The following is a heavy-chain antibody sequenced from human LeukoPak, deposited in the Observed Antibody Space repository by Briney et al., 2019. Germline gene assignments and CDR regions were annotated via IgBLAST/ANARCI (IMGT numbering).Heavy chain of an antibody. CDR1: GGSISGYY. V-gene: IGHV4-59*01. Sequence: PSETLSLTCTVSGGSISGYYWSWSRQPPGKGVEWIGNLYYMRGAWYKSSLKSRVTTSVDTSRNEFSLKLSSVTAADTAVYYCARKPIVSSSWYYFDYWGQGTLVTVSS. J-gene: IGHJ4*02. D-gene: IGHD6-13*01. CDR2: LYYMRGA. CDR3: ARKPIVSSSWYYFDY.